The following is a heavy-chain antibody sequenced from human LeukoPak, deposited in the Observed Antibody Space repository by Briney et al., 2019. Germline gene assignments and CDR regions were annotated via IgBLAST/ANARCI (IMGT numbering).Heavy chain of an antibody. D-gene: IGHD3-22*01. CDR1: GGSISSYY. CDR3: ARVIRGGYYVGRFDY. Sequence: PSETLSLTCTVSGGSISSYYWSWIRQPPGKGLEWIGYIYYSGSTNYNLSLKSRVTISVDTSKNQFSLKLSSVTAADTAVYYCARVIRGGYYVGRFDYWGQGTLVTVSS. CDR2: IYYSGST. J-gene: IGHJ4*02. V-gene: IGHV4-59*01.